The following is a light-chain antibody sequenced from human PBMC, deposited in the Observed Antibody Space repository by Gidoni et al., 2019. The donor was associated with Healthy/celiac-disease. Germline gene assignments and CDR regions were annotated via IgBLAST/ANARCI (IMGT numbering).Light chain of an antibody. V-gene: IGLV1-47*01. J-gene: IGLJ3*02. CDR2: RNN. Sequence: QSVLPQPPSASGTPGQRVTIPCSGRSPNIGSNYVYWYQQPPGTAPKLLSYRNNPRPSGVPDRFSGSKSGTSASLAMSGLRSEDEADYYCAAWDDSLSGWVVGGGTKLTVL. CDR3: AAWDDSLSGWV. CDR1: SPNIGSNY.